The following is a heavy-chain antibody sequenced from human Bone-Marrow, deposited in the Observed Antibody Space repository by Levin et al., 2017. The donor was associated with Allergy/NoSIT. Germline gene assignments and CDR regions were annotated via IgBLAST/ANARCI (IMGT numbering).Heavy chain of an antibody. J-gene: IGHJ4*02. CDR2: IYSGGST. Sequence: GESLKISCAASGFTVSSNYMSWVRQAPGKGLEWVSVIYSGGSTYYADSVKGRFTISRDNSKNTLYLQMNSLRAEDTAVYYCARSSYCSGGSCYGDFDYWGQGTLVTVSS. CDR3: ARSSYCSGGSCYGDFDY. D-gene: IGHD2-15*01. V-gene: IGHV3-53*01. CDR1: GFTVSSNY.